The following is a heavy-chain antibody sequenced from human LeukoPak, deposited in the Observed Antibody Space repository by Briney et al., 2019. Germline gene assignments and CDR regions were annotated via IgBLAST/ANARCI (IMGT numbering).Heavy chain of an antibody. CDR1: GGSISSSSYY. V-gene: IGHV4-39*07. Sequence: SETLSLTCTVSGGSISSSSYYWGWIRQPPGKGLEWIGNIYHTGSTYYNPSLKSRVTISVDTSKNQFSLRLSSVTAADTAVYYCARGRVGNGYSYGPSDYWGQGTLVTVSS. CDR3: ARGRVGNGYSYGPSDY. D-gene: IGHD5-18*01. CDR2: IYHTGST. J-gene: IGHJ4*02.